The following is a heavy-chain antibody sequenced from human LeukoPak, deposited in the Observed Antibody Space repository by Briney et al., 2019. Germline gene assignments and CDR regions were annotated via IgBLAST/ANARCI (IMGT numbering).Heavy chain of an antibody. CDR2: IFHTGHT. D-gene: IGHD3-10*01. CDR1: GGSISSGDFP. V-gene: IGHV4-30-2*01. J-gene: IGHJ4*02. Sequence: SETLSVTCAVSGGSISSGDFPWSWIRQPPGKGLEWIGYIFHTGHTSYNPSLKSRVSISVDMSKNQLSLRLTSVTAADTAVYYCARGFYGAGSHFDYWGQGTLVTVSS. CDR3: ARGFYGAGSHFDY.